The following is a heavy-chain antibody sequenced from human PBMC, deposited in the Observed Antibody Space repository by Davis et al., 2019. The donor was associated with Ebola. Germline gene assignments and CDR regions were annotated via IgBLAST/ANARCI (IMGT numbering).Heavy chain of an antibody. J-gene: IGHJ4*02. D-gene: IGHD6-19*01. Sequence: GGSIDSHYWSWIRQPPGKGLEWLGYIYYGGTTKYNPSLKSRLTISVDKSKNQFSLKLSSVTAADTAVYYCAGEYSSGWYGGFYWGQGTLVTVSS. CDR3: AGEYSSGWYGGFY. CDR1: GGSIDSHY. V-gene: IGHV4-59*11. CDR2: IYYGGTT.